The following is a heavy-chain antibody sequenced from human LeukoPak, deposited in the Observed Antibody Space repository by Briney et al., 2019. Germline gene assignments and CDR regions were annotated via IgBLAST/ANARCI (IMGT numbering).Heavy chain of an antibody. V-gene: IGHV4-30-4*08. CDR2: IYYSGST. Sequence: SETLSLTCTVSGGSISSGDYYWSWIRQPPGKGLEWIGYIYYSGSTYYNPSLKSRDTISVDTSKNQFSLKLSSVTAADTAVYYCARGFRYYYGSGSAYYFDYWGQGTLVTVSS. D-gene: IGHD3-10*01. CDR3: ARGFRYYYGSGSAYYFDY. J-gene: IGHJ4*02. CDR1: GGSISSGDYY.